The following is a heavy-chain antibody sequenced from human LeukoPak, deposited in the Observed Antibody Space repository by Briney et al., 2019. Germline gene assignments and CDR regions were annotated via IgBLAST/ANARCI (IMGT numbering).Heavy chain of an antibody. CDR3: TRDHYYDSSGYTFRH. J-gene: IGHJ1*01. CDR2: IYYSGST. CDR1: GGSINNYY. D-gene: IGHD3-22*01. V-gene: IGHV4-59*01. Sequence: SETLSLTCTVSGGSINNYYWSWIRQSPGKGLEWIGYIYYSGSTNYNHSLKSRVTISVDTSKNQFSLKLSSVTAADTAVYYCTRDHYYDSSGYTFRHWGQGTLVTVSS.